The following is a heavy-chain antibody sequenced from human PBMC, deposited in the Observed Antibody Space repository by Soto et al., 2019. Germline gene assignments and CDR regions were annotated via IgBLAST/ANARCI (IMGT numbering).Heavy chain of an antibody. CDR3: ASYRSPFGGDHLYY. CDR2: IYYSGST. CDR1: GGSLSSYY. V-gene: IGHV4-59*08. J-gene: IGHJ4*02. D-gene: IGHD4-17*01. Sequence: SETLSLTCTVSGGSLSSYYWSWIGQPPGKGLEWIGYIYYSGSTNYNPSLKSRVTISVDTSKNQFSLKLSSVTAADTAVYYCASYRSPFGGDHLYYCGRRTQVTVSA.